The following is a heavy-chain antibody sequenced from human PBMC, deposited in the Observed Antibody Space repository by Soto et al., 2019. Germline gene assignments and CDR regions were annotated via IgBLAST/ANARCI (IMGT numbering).Heavy chain of an antibody. J-gene: IGHJ3*02. D-gene: IGHD2-21*02. Sequence: QVHLVQSGAEVKKPGSSVKVSCKASGGNFRSESINWVRQAPGQGLEWMGGIIPFFGTSDYAQKFQGRLTITADESTTTAYMELSSLSSQDTAVYYCARGHEFGGNSDAYAIWGQGTMVIVSS. CDR3: ARGHEFGGNSDAYAI. V-gene: IGHV1-69*12. CDR1: GGNFRSES. CDR2: IIPFFGTS.